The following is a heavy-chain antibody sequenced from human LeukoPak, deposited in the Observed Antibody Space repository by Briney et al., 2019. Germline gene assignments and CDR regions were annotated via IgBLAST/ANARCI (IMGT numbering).Heavy chain of an antibody. D-gene: IGHD2-15*01. Sequence: PGGSLRLSCAASGFTFSSYAMHWVRQAPGKGLEWVAVISYDGSNKYYADSVKGRFTISRDNSKNTLYLQMNSLRAEDTAVYYCARDSEVYCSGGSCYTYYYYGMDVWGQGTTVTVSS. CDR2: ISYDGSNK. V-gene: IGHV3-30-3*01. CDR1: GFTFSSYA. CDR3: ARDSEVYCSGGSCYTYYYYGMDV. J-gene: IGHJ6*02.